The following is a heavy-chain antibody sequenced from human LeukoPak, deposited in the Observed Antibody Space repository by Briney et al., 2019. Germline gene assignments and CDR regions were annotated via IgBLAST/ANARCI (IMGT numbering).Heavy chain of an antibody. V-gene: IGHV1-46*01. CDR3: ARGDKIAAEDSWAFDP. J-gene: IGHJ5*02. D-gene: IGHD6-13*01. CDR1: GYTFTSYY. CDR2: INPSGGST. Sequence: ASVKVSCKASGYTFTSYYMHWVRQAPGQGLEWMGIINPSGGSTSYAQKFQGRVTMTRDTSTSTVYMELSSLRSEDTAVYYCARGDKIAAEDSWAFDPWGQGTLVTVSS.